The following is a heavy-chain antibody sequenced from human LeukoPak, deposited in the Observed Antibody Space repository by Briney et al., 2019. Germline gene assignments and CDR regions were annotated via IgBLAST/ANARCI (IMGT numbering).Heavy chain of an antibody. CDR3: VSSGWYGLFY. J-gene: IGHJ4*02. CDR1: GGSXXGYY. V-gene: IGHV4-34*01. D-gene: IGHD6-19*01. Sequence: SLXXXXYGGSXXGYYWSWIRQPPGKGLEWIGEINHSGSTNYNPSLKSRVTISVDTSKNQFSLKLSSVTAADTAVYYCVSSGWYGLFYWGQGTLVTVSS. CDR2: INHSGST.